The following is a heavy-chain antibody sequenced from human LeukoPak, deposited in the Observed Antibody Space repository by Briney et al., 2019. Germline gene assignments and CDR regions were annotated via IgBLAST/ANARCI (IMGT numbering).Heavy chain of an antibody. CDR2: IYTSGSA. CDR1: VGSLSRGRAY. J-gene: IGHJ6*03. CDR3: ARADGGNEYYSYYYMDV. V-gene: IGHV4-61*02. D-gene: IGHD4-23*01. Sequence: SQTLSLSPTDPVGSLSRGRAYSGWVRQPAGKGLEWIGRIYTSGSATYHPPLRTRSTISVDTSQNQFSLKLSSVTAADTAVYYCARADGGNEYYSYYYMDVWGKGTTVTVSS.